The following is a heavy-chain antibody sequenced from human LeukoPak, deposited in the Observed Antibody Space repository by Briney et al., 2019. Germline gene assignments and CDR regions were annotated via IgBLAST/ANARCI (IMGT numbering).Heavy chain of an antibody. J-gene: IGHJ4*02. CDR2: IYSGGSA. D-gene: IGHD3-22*01. CDR3: ASGYDTGGYSCDY. V-gene: IGHV3-53*01. CDR1: GGSVSSSSYY. Sequence: ETLSLTCTVSGGSVSSSSYYWGWVRQAPGKGLEWVSFIYSGGSAYYADSVKGRFTISRDNSKNTLYLQMNSLRAEDTAVYYCASGYDTGGYSCDYWGQGTLVTVSS.